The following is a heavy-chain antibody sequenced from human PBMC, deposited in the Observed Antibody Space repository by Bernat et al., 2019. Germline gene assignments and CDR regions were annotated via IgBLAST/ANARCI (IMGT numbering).Heavy chain of an antibody. CDR1: GDSISSAYY. J-gene: IGHJ4*02. CDR3: ARDGTSVTWVRGVKYDS. Sequence: QVQLQESGPGLVKPSETLSLTCTVSGDSISSAYYWGWIRQLPGKGLEWIGSISHSGTTSYSPSLQSRVTITLDTSNNQFSLKLNSVAAADTAVYDCARDGTSVTWVRGVKYDSWGQGTLVSVSS. V-gene: IGHV4-38-2*02. D-gene: IGHD3-10*01. CDR2: ISHSGTT.